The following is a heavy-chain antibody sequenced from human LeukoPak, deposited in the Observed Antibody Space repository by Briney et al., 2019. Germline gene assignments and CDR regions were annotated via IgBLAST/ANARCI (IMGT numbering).Heavy chain of an antibody. D-gene: IGHD6-13*01. CDR3: ARGSPRADGTTTGVSAFDI. Sequence: SETLSLTCAVSGGSISSGGYSWSWIRQPPGKGLEWIGYIYHSGSTYYNPSLKSRVTISVDRSKNQFSLKLSSVTAADTAVYYCARGSPRADGTTTGVSAFDIWGQGTMVTVSS. V-gene: IGHV4-30-2*01. CDR1: GGSISSGGYS. J-gene: IGHJ3*02. CDR2: IYHSGST.